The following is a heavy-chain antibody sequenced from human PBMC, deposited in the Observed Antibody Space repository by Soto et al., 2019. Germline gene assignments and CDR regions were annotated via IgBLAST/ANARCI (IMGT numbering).Heavy chain of an antibody. D-gene: IGHD6-13*01. J-gene: IGHJ4*02. CDR3: AQRSPVPGTLNC. CDR2: IYWVDDK. V-gene: IGHV2-5*02. Sequence: QITLKESGPTLEKPTQTLTLTCTFSGFSLSTSGVGVGCIRQTPGKALAWLALIYWVDDKRYSPSLKSMLNITKDTSKNQVVLTMNNMVPVDTATYYCAQRSPVPGTLNCWGQGSLVTVS. CDR1: GFSLSTSGVG.